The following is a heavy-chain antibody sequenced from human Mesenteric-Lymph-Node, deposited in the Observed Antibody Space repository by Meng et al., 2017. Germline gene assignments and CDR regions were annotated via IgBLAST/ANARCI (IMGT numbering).Heavy chain of an antibody. Sequence: ASVKVSCKASGYTFTSYGISWVRQAPGQGLEWMGWISAYNGNTNYAQKLQGRVTMTTDTSTSTAYMELRSLRSDDTAVYYCASGRDDYGDPSAFDIWGQGTMVTVSS. V-gene: IGHV1-18*01. D-gene: IGHD4-17*01. J-gene: IGHJ3*02. CDR2: ISAYNGNT. CDR1: GYTFTSYG. CDR3: ASGRDDYGDPSAFDI.